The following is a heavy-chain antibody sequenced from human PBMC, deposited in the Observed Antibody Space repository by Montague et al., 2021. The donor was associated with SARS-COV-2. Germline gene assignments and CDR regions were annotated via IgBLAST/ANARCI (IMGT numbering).Heavy chain of an antibody. CDR3: ARDPWRITIFGVVTRYGMDV. J-gene: IGHJ6*02. D-gene: IGHD3-3*01. V-gene: IGHV4-61*01. CDR1: GGSVSSGSYY. Sequence: SETLSLTCIVSGGSVSSGSYYWSWIRQPPGKGLEWIGYIYHSGSTNYNPSLKSRVTISVDTSKNQFSLKLSSVTAADTAVYYRARDPWRITIFGVVTRYGMDVWGQGTTVTVSS. CDR2: IYHSGST.